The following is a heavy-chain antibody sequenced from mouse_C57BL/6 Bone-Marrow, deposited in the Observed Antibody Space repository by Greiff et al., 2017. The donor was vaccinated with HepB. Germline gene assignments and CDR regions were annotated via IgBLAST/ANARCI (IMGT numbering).Heavy chain of an antibody. CDR1: GFTFSDYY. D-gene: IGHD2-4*01. CDR2: ISNGGGST. J-gene: IGHJ3*01. CDR3: ARHDDYDWFAY. V-gene: IGHV5-12*01. Sequence: EVKVEESGGGLVQPGGSLKLSCAASGFTFSDYYMYWVRQTPEKRLEWVAYISNGGGSTYYPDTVKGRFTISRDNAKNTLYLQMSRLKSEDTAMYYCARHDDYDWFAYWGQGTLVTVSA.